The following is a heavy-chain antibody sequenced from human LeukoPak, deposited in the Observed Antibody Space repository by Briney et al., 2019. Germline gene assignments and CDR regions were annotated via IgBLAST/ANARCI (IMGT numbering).Heavy chain of an antibody. Sequence: QPGGSLRLSCAASGFTFSSYWMSWVRQAPGKGLEWVANIKQDGSEKYYVDSVKGRFTISRDNAKNSLSLQMNSLRAEDTAVYCCAASGGMGDYWGQGTLVTVSS. CDR2: IKQDGSEK. J-gene: IGHJ4*02. CDR3: AASGGMGDY. V-gene: IGHV3-7*03. CDR1: GFTFSSYW. D-gene: IGHD2-15*01.